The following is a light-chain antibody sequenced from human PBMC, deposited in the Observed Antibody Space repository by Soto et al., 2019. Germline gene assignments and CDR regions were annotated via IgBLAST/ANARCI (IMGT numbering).Light chain of an antibody. CDR1: SGYSNYR. V-gene: IGLV9-49*01. Sequence: QLVLTQPPSASASLGASVTLTCTLSSGYSNYRVDWYQQRPGKGPRFVMRVGTGGIVGSKGDGIPDRFSVLGSGLNRYLTIKNIQEEDESDYLCGADHGSGSNLVVFGGGTKVTVL. CDR2: VGTGGIVG. CDR3: GADHGSGSNLVV. J-gene: IGLJ2*01.